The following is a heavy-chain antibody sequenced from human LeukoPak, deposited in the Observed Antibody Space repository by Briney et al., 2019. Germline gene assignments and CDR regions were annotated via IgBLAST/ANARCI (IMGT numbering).Heavy chain of an antibody. CDR2: VYHTGST. CDR1: GGSINSPNW. Sequence: PSETLSLTCVVSGGSINSPNWWTWVRQPPGKGLEWVGEVYHTGSTNYNPSLKSRVMISVDESKNQFSLKLTSVTAADTAVYYCASRHDSGPYWGQGTLVTVSS. D-gene: IGHD4-17*01. CDR3: ASRHDSGPY. J-gene: IGHJ4*02. V-gene: IGHV4-4*02.